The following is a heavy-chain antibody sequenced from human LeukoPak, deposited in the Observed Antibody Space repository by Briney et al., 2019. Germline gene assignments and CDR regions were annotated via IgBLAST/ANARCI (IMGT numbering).Heavy chain of an antibody. CDR3: AKGGPQSFDY. Sequence: GRSLRLSCAASGFTFSSYAMHWVRQAPGKGLEWVAAISYDGSNKYYADSVKGRFTISRDNSKDTLYLQVNSLRADDTAVYYCAKGGPQSFDYWGQGTLVTVSS. CDR2: ISYDGSNK. CDR1: GFTFSSYA. V-gene: IGHV3-30-3*01. J-gene: IGHJ4*02.